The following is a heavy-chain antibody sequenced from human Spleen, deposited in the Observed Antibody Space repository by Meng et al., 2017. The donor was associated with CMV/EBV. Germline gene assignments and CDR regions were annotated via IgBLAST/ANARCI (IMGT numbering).Heavy chain of an antibody. CDR2: INPSSGGT. J-gene: IGHJ4*02. CDR1: GGTFSYYA. D-gene: IGHD3-22*01. Sequence: ASVKVSCKASGGTFSYYAINWVRQAPGQGLEWMGWINPSSGGTHYAQKFQGSVTMTRDTSISTAYLELSNLRSEDTAVYYCARYGTTYYSDASGYNLYYSDHWGQGTLVTVSS. CDR3: ARYGTTYYSDASGYNLYYSDH. V-gene: IGHV1-2*02.